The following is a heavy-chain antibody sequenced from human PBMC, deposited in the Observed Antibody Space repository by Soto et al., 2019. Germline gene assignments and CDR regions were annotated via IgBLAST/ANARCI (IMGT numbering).Heavy chain of an antibody. V-gene: IGHV4-34*01. D-gene: IGHD3-9*01. Sequence: SETLSLTCAVYGGSFSGYYWSWIRQPPGKGLEWIGEINHSGSTNYNPSLKSRVTISVDTSKNQFSLKLSSVTAADTAVYYFASAFRYFDWLDYWGQGTLVTVSS. J-gene: IGHJ4*02. CDR3: ASAFRYFDWLDY. CDR1: GGSFSGYY. CDR2: INHSGST.